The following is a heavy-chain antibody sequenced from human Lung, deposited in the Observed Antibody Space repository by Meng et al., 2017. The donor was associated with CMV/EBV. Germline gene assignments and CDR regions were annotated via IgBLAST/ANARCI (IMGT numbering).Heavy chain of an antibody. J-gene: IGHJ1*01. CDR3: LRRSGGSV. CDR2: IPHRGSS. D-gene: IGHD3-10*01. Sequence: RDSAPALVQPSETLSLTCPVSGHSITNHNWWSWVRQPPGKGLEWIGEIPHRGSSAYNPSLKSRVSMSIDKSKNQFSLKLTSVTAADTAVYHCLRRSGGSVWGQGTLVTVSS. V-gene: IGHV4-4*02. CDR1: GHSITNHNW.